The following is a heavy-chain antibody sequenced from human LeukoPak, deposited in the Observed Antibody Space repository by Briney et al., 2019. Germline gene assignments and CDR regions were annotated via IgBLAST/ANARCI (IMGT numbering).Heavy chain of an antibody. Sequence: SETLSLTCTVSGGSITSGGYSWTWIRQHPGKGLEWIGYVLYSGSTYYSPSLKSRVAISVDTSKNQFSLNLNSVTAADTAVYYCARGNWFGPWGQGILVTVSS. CDR2: VLYSGST. J-gene: IGHJ5*02. V-gene: IGHV4-31*03. CDR3: ARGNWFGP. CDR1: GGSITSGGYS.